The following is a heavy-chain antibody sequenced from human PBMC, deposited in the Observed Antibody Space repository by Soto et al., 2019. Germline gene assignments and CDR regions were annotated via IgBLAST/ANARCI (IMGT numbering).Heavy chain of an antibody. J-gene: IGHJ4*02. V-gene: IGHV1-69*06. CDR3: ARGWETVGSTTPFAY. CDR2: IIPIFGTP. Sequence: ASVQVSCKASGGTFSNYAISWVRQAPGQGLEWMGGIIPIFGTPNYAQKCQGRGTITADKSTSTAYMEVRNLRSDDTAVYYCARGWETVGSTTPFAYWGQGTLVTVAS. D-gene: IGHD1-26*01. CDR1: GGTFSNYA.